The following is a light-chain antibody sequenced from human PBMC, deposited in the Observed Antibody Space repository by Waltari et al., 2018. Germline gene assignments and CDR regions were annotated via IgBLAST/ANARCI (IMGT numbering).Light chain of an antibody. CDR3: SSYGGSNILL. Sequence: QAALTQPPSVSGSPGQSVTISCTGTNSQIGHYNYVSWYQQHPGRAPKLMIYDVINRPSGVSDRFSGSKSANTASLTISGLQAEDEADYYCSSYGGSNILLFGGGTRLTVL. J-gene: IGLJ2*01. CDR1: NSQIGHYNY. V-gene: IGLV2-11*01. CDR2: DVI.